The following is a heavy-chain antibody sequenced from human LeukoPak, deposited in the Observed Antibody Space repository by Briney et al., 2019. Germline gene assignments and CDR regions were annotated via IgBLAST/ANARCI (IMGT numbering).Heavy chain of an antibody. CDR3: ARGRGSGKVPGVFDY. CDR1: GGSISSYY. Sequence: SETLSLTCTVSGGSISSYYWSWIRQSPGKGLEWIGYIYNSGSTDYNPSLKSRVTISVDTSKSQFSLKLSSVTAADTAVYYCARGRGSGKVPGVFDYWGQGTLVTVSS. V-gene: IGHV4-59*01. CDR2: IYNSGST. D-gene: IGHD6-19*01. J-gene: IGHJ4*02.